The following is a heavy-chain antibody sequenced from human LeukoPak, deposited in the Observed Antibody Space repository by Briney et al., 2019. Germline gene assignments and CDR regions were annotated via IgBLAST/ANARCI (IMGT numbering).Heavy chain of an antibody. V-gene: IGHV4-34*01. J-gene: IGHJ4*02. CDR2: INDSEST. CDR3: ARETAAAGSFIAINDY. Sequence: SETLSLTCAVYGGSFSGYYWSWIRQPPGKGLEWIGEINDSESTNYNPSLKSRVTISVDTSKNQFSLKLSSVTAADTAIYYCARETAAAGSFIAINDYWGQETLVTVSS. CDR1: GGSFSGYY. D-gene: IGHD6-13*01.